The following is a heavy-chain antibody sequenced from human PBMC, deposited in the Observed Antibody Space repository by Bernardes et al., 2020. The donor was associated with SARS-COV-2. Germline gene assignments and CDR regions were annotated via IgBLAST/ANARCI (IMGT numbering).Heavy chain of an antibody. Sequence: SETLSLTCTVSGGSISSYYWAWIRQTPGKGLEWIGYIYYSGSTNYNPSLKSRVTISVDTSKNQFSLKLSSVTAADTAVYYCARDEADYYGMDVWGQGTTVTVSS. CDR2: IYYSGST. J-gene: IGHJ6*02. V-gene: IGHV4-59*01. CDR3: ARDEADYYGMDV. CDR1: GGSISSYY.